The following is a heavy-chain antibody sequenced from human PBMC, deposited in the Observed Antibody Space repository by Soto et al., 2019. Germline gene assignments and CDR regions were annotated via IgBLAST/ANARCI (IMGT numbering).Heavy chain of an antibody. Sequence: QVQLQESGPGLVKPSGTLSLTCAVSGGSISSSNWWSWVRQPPGKGLEWIGEIYHSGSTKYNPSLKSRGTISVDNSKNQFALKLSSVTAADTAVYYCARGEQQLGFDYWGQGTLVTVSS. D-gene: IGHD6-13*01. CDR3: ARGEQQLGFDY. J-gene: IGHJ4*02. CDR1: GGSISSSNW. V-gene: IGHV4-4*02. CDR2: IYHSGST.